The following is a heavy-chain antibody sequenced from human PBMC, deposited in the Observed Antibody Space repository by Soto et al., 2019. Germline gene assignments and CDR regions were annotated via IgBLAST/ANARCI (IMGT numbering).Heavy chain of an antibody. CDR3: ARERARYGMDV. V-gene: IGHV1-8*02. CDR1: GYTFTGYY. Sequence: ASVKVSCKASGYTFTGYYMHWVRQAPGQGLEWMGWINPNSGNTGYSQNFQGRFTMTRNTSISTAYMELSSLRSEDTAVYYCARERARYGMDVWGQGTTVTVSS. J-gene: IGHJ6*02. CDR2: INPNSGNT.